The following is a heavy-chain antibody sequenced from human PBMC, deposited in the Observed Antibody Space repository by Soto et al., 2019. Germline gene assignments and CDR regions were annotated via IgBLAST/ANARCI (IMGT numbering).Heavy chain of an antibody. Sequence: QVQLVESGGGVVQPGRSLRLSCAASGFTFSSYAMHWVRQAPGKGLEWVAVISYDGSNKYYADSVKGRFTISRDNSKNTLYLQMNSLRAEDTAVYYCARVVRQLDHYYYYGMDVWGQGTTVTVSS. CDR2: ISYDGSNK. J-gene: IGHJ6*02. V-gene: IGHV3-30-3*01. D-gene: IGHD6-13*01. CDR3: ARVVRQLDHYYYYGMDV. CDR1: GFTFSSYA.